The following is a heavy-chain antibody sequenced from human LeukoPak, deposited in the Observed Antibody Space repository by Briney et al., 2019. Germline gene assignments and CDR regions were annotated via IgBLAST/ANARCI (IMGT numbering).Heavy chain of an antibody. J-gene: IGHJ4*02. CDR1: GGSISSGDYY. CDR2: IYNNGRT. V-gene: IGHV4-30-4*01. D-gene: IGHD6-13*01. CDR3: ARGRSSSWPSFDY. Sequence: SETLSLTCTVSGGSISSGDYYWSWIRQPPGKGLEWIGYIYNNGRTYYNPSLKSRVTISVDTSKNLFSLKVSSVTAADAAVYYCARGRSSSWPSFDYWGQGTLATVSS.